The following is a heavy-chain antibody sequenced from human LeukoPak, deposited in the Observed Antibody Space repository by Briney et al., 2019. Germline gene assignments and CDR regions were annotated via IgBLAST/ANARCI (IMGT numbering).Heavy chain of an antibody. Sequence: ASVKVSCKVSGYTLTELSMHWVRRAPGKGLEWMGGFDPEDGETIYAQKFQGRVTMTEDTSTDTAYMELSSLRSEDTAVYYCATEFPSGSYFRAFDIWGQGTMVTVSS. CDR1: GYTLTELS. CDR3: ATEFPSGSYFRAFDI. D-gene: IGHD1-26*01. J-gene: IGHJ3*02. CDR2: FDPEDGET. V-gene: IGHV1-24*01.